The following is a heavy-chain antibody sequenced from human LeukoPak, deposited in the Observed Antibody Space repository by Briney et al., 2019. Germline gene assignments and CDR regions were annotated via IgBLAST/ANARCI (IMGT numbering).Heavy chain of an antibody. CDR2: IGVSGARI. Sequence: GGSLRLSCVGSGFKFSSFEMNWVRQAPGKGLEWVSYIGVSGARIYYTDSVKGRFTVSRDNAKNSLYLRMSSLRADDTAVYYCARDLGNYDGLNLDYWGQGTLVTVSS. D-gene: IGHD3-16*01. V-gene: IGHV3-48*03. CDR3: ARDLGNYDGLNLDY. J-gene: IGHJ4*02. CDR1: GFKFSSFE.